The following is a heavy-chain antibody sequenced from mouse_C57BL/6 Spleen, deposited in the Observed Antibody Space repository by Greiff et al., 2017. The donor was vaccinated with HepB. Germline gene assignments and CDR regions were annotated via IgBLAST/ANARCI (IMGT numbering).Heavy chain of an antibody. Sequence: VQLQQPGAELVRPGSSVKLSCKASGYTFTSYWMHWVKQRPIQGLEWIGNIDPSDSETHYNQKFKDKATLTVDKSSSTAYMQLSSLTSEDSAVYYCARGYWDGGYAMDYWGQGTSVTVSS. D-gene: IGHD4-1*01. CDR3: ARGYWDGGYAMDY. V-gene: IGHV1-52*01. CDR1: GYTFTSYW. CDR2: IDPSDSET. J-gene: IGHJ4*01.